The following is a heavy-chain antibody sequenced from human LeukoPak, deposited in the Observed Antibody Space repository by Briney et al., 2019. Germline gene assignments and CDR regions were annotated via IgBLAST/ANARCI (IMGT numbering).Heavy chain of an antibody. D-gene: IGHD3-3*01. CDR1: GFTFSSYW. J-gene: IGHJ6*02. CDR3: ARVMVGGYDFWSGYNAYYGMDV. Sequence: PGGSLRLSCAAPGFTFSSYWMSWVRQAPGKGLEWVANIKQDGSEKYYVDSVKGRFTISRDNAKNSLYLQMNSLRAEDTAVYYCARVMVGGYDFWSGYNAYYGMDVWGQGTTVTVSS. CDR2: IKQDGSEK. V-gene: IGHV3-7*03.